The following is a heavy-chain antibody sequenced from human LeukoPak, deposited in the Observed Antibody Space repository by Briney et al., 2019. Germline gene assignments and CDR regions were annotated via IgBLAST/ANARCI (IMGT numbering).Heavy chain of an antibody. V-gene: IGHV4-34*01. Sequence: SETLSLTCAVYGGSSSGYYWSWIRQPPGKGLEWIGEINHSGSTNYNPSLKSRVTITVDPSKNQFSLKLSSVTAADTAVYYCARGPESPDYYDSSGYYPPLGYWGQGTLVTVSS. CDR2: INHSGST. D-gene: IGHD3-22*01. CDR1: GGSSSGYY. J-gene: IGHJ4*02. CDR3: ARGPESPDYYDSSGYYPPLGY.